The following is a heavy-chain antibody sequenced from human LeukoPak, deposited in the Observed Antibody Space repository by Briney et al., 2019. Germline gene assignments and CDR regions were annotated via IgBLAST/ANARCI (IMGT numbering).Heavy chain of an antibody. CDR1: GFAFSSRA. V-gene: IGHV3-23*01. Sequence: GGSLRLSCAASGFAFSSRAMCWVRQAPGKGLEWVSSIDINGGSTYYADSAEGRFTISRDNSKNTLYLQMNGLRVEDTALYYCANEVRPNDYWGQGTLVTVSA. CDR3: ANEVRPNDY. D-gene: IGHD1-1*01. CDR2: IDINGGST. J-gene: IGHJ4*02.